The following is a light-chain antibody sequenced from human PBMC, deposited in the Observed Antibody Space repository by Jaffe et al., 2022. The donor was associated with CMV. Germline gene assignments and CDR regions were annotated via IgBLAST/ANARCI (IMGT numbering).Light chain of an antibody. CDR2: GAS. V-gene: IGKV1-39*01. CDR3: QQSYSSPWT. CDR1: QSISGY. J-gene: IGKJ1*01. Sequence: DIQMTQSPTSLSASVGDRVTITCRASQSISGYLNWYLQKPGKAPNLLIYGASNLQSGVPSRFSGSGSGTDFTLTISSLQPEDFATYYCQQSYSSPWTFGQGTKV.